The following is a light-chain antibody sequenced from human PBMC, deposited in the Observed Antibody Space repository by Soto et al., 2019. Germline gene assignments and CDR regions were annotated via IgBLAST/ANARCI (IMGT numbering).Light chain of an antibody. V-gene: IGLV2-14*01. CDR2: EVS. Sequence: QSALTQPASVSGSPGQSISISCTGSRSDIGSYDYVSWFQQYPGKAPKVIIYEVSNRPSGVSNRFSGSKSGNTASLTISGLQAEDETDYYCFSYTSSGTYVFGTGTKVTVL. J-gene: IGLJ1*01. CDR1: RSDIGSYDY. CDR3: FSYTSSGTYV.